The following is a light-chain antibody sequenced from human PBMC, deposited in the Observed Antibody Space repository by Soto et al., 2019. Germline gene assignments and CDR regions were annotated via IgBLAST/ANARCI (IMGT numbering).Light chain of an antibody. CDR2: AAS. J-gene: IGKJ4*01. CDR3: QQSYSTLALT. Sequence: DIQMTQSPSSLSASVGDRVTITCRASQSISSYLNWYQQKPGKAPKLLIYAASSLQIGVPSRFSGSGSGTDFTLTISSLQPEDFATYYCQQSYSTLALTFGGGTKVEIE. CDR1: QSISSY. V-gene: IGKV1-39*01.